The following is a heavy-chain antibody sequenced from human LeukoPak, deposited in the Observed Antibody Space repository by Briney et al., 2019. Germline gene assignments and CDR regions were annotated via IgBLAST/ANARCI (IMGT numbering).Heavy chain of an antibody. D-gene: IGHD2-15*01. J-gene: IGHJ4*02. CDR3: GKDRYCSGGSCYYFDY. CDR1: GFTFSSYG. V-gene: IGHV3-33*06. CDR2: TWYEGSNK. Sequence: PGGSLRLSCAASGFTFSSYGMQWVRQPPGKWLEWVGVTWYEGSNKYYADSVTGRFTISRDNSKNTLYLQMNSLRAEDTAVYYCGKDRYCSGGSCYYFDYWGQGTLVTVSS.